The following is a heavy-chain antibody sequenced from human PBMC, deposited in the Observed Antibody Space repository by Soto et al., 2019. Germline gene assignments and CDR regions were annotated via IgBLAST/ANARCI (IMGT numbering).Heavy chain of an antibody. CDR3: ARGHSYYYSSPASYPFDF. J-gene: IGHJ4*02. D-gene: IGHD2-21*02. Sequence: GESLKISCTASRYRFTSHWIGWVRQQPGKGLEWMGIIYPGGSSIRYGPPFRGQVTISADKSLSTAYLEWSSLKASDTAIYFCARGHSYYYSSPASYPFDFWGQGTLVTVSS. V-gene: IGHV5-51*01. CDR1: RYRFTSHW. CDR2: IYPGGSSI.